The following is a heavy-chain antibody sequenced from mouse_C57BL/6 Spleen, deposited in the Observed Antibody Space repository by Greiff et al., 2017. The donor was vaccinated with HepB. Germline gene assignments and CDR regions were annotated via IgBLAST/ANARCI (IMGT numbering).Heavy chain of an antibody. V-gene: IGHV5-17*01. D-gene: IGHD3-2*02. CDR2: NSSGSSTI. J-gene: IGHJ4*01. CDR3: ARRLAYYAMDY. Sequence: EVMLVESGGGLVKPGGSLKLSCAASGFTFSDYGLHWVRQAPERGLEWVAYNSSGSSTIYYADTVKGRFTISRDNAKNTLFLQMTSLRSEDTAMYYCARRLAYYAMDYWGQGTSVTVSS. CDR1: GFTFSDYG.